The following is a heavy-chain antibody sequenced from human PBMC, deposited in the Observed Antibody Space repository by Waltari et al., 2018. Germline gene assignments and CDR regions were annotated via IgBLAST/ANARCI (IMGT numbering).Heavy chain of an antibody. V-gene: IGHV3-48*04. J-gene: IGHJ5*02. D-gene: IGHD3-3*01. CDR1: GFTFSSYS. Sequence: EVQLVESGGGLVQPGGSLRLSCAASGFTFSSYSMNWVRQAPGKGLEWVSNISSRSSTIYYADSGKGRFTSSRDNAKNSLYLQMNSLRAEDTAVYYCARDLDDFWSGPNWFDPWGQGTLVTVSS. CDR2: ISSRSSTI. CDR3: ARDLDDFWSGPNWFDP.